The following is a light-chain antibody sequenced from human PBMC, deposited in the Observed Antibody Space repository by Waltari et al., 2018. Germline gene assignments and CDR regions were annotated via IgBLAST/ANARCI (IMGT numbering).Light chain of an antibody. V-gene: IGKV3-20*01. CDR2: GAS. J-gene: IGKJ3*01. CDR1: QSVPDDY. Sequence: EIVLTQSPGTLSLSPGERATLSCRASQSVPDDYLAWYQQKAGQAPRLLIYGASSRAAGIPDTFGGSGSGTDFTLTINRLEPDDFAVYYCQVYNTSPFTFGPGTRLDIK. CDR3: QVYNTSPFT.